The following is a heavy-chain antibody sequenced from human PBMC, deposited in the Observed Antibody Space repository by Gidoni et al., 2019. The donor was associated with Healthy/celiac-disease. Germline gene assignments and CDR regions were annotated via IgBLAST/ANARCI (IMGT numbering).Heavy chain of an antibody. D-gene: IGHD6-13*01. J-gene: IGHJ4*02. CDR3: GAGGMQLVFPDY. Sequence: QVQLQESGPGLVKPSETLSLTCAVSGYSISSGYSWGWIRQPPGKGLEWIGSIYHSGSTYYNPSLKSRVTISVDTSKNQFSLKLSSVTAADTAVYYCGAGGMQLVFPDYWGQGTLVTVSS. V-gene: IGHV4-38-2*01. CDR1: GYSISSGYS. CDR2: IYHSGST.